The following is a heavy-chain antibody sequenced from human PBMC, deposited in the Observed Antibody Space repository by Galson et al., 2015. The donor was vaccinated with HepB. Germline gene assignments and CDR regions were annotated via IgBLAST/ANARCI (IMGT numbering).Heavy chain of an antibody. Sequence: SLRLSCAASGFTFSAYAMSWVRQAPGKGLERVSAISGNGGYTYYADSVKGRFTISRDYSKNTLYLQMNSLRAGDTALYYCAKIPTPLGSTTIDYWGQGTLVTVSS. CDR3: AKIPTPLGSTTIDY. J-gene: IGHJ4*02. D-gene: IGHD1-26*01. V-gene: IGHV3-23*01. CDR1: GFTFSAYA. CDR2: ISGNGGYT.